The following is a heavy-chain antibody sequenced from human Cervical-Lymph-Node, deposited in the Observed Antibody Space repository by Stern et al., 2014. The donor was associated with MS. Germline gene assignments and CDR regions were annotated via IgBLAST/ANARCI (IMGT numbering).Heavy chain of an antibody. D-gene: IGHD1-7*01. CDR3: ARGGEGWNSYYFDY. V-gene: IGHV4-61*02. CDR2: IYSTGTT. J-gene: IGHJ4*02. Sequence: QVQLQESGPGLVKPSKTLSLSCSVSGGSITSGSYYWTWIRQPAGKGPEWIGSIYSTGTTNYNPSLNSRVSMSLDTAETQFALRVISGAAADTAVYYCARGGEGWNSYYFDYWGQGTLVTVSS. CDR1: GGSITSGSYY.